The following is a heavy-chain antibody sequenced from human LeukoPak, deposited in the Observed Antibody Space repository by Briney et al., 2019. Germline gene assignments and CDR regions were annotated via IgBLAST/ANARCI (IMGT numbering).Heavy chain of an antibody. CDR2: ISYDGSNK. D-gene: IGHD4-11*01. CDR3: AHYSSSDVDY. V-gene: IGHV3-30*03. J-gene: IGHJ4*02. Sequence: GGSLRLSCAASGFTFSSYGMHWVRQAPGKGLEWVAVISYDGSNKYYADSMKGRFTISRDNSKNTLYLQMKSLRAEDTAVYYCAHYSSSDVDYWGQGTLVTVSS. CDR1: GFTFSSYG.